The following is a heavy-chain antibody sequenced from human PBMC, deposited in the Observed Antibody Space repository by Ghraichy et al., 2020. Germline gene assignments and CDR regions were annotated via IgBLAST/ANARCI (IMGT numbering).Heavy chain of an antibody. D-gene: IGHD2-15*01. Sequence: SETLSLTCTVSGGSFSSGGYHWSWIRQYPGRGLEWIAYIDMSPGGNSDYSPGYSPSLKSRVAMSVDTSKSQFSLKLNSVTAADTAVYYCASVRLSCSGHTCNYFDYWGHGTLVTVSS. V-gene: IGHV4-31*03. CDR1: GGSFSSGGYH. CDR2: MSPGGNSDYSP. J-gene: IGHJ4*01. CDR3: ASVRLSCSGHTCNYFDY.